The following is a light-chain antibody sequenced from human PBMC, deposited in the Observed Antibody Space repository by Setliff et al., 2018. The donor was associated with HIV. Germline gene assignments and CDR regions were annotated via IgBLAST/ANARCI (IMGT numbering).Light chain of an antibody. CDR2: EVS. CDR1: TSDIGAYSF. V-gene: IGLV2-14*01. Sequence: QSALTQPASVSGSPGQSITISCSGTTSDIGAYSFVSWYQQHPGKAPKLMIYEVSNRPSGVSNRLSGSKSGSTASLTISRLQAEDEGDYYCCSYTSSDTVVFGTGTKGTVL. J-gene: IGLJ1*01. CDR3: CSYTSSDTVV.